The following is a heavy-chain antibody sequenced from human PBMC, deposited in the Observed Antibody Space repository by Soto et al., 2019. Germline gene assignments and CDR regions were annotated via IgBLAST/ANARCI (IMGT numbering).Heavy chain of an antibody. J-gene: IGHJ4*02. CDR2: VSFDGTNK. V-gene: IGHV3-30-3*01. CDR1: GFPVSRNY. CDR3: ARDRRPQVTVNFDY. Sequence: WGSLILSCAASGFPVSRNYMHWVRQAPGKGLEWVAVVSFDGTNKYYADSVKGRFTISRDNYKNTLYLQMSSLRTEDTAVYYCARDRRPQVTVNFDYWGQGTPVTVSS. D-gene: IGHD4-4*01.